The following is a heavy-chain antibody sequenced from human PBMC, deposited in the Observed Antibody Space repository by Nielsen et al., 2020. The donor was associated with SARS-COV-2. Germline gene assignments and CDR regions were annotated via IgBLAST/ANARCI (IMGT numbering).Heavy chain of an antibody. Sequence: GGSLRLSCAGSGFSFSNYGMHWVRQAPGKGLEWQAVISYDGSNKYYADSVKGRFTISRDNSKNTLYLQMNSLRAEDTAVYYCARMGIDSGSYSDYWGQGTLVTVSS. CDR3: ARMGIDSGSYSDY. CDR1: GFSFSNYG. D-gene: IGHD1-26*01. J-gene: IGHJ4*02. V-gene: IGHV3-30*03. CDR2: ISYDGSNK.